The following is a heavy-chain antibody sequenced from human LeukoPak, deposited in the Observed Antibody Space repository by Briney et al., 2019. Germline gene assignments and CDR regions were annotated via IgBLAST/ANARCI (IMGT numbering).Heavy chain of an antibody. J-gene: IGHJ6*02. CDR2: IYYSGSA. Sequence: PSETLSLTCTVSGDSVTTYYWSWIRQPPGKGLEWPGYIYYSGSATYNPSLKSRVTISVDTSKNQFSLKLSSVTAADTAVYYCARDGSNWSNDYYHGVDVWGQGTTVTVSS. CDR1: GDSVTTYY. D-gene: IGHD4-11*01. CDR3: ARDGSNWSNDYYHGVDV. V-gene: IGHV4-59*02.